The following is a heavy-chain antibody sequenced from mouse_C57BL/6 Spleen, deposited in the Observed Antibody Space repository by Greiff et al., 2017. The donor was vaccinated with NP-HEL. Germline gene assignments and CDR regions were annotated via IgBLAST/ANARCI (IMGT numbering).Heavy chain of an antibody. CDR2: ISDGGSYT. CDR1: GFIFSSYA. Sequence: EVKLMESGGGLVKPGGSLKLSCAASGFIFSSYAMSWVRQTPEKRLEWVATISDGGSYTYYPDNVKGRFTISRDNAKNNLYLQMSHLKSEATAMYYCARDGYGSSPYAMDYWGQGTSVTVSS. V-gene: IGHV5-4*01. D-gene: IGHD1-1*01. J-gene: IGHJ4*01. CDR3: ARDGYGSSPYAMDY.